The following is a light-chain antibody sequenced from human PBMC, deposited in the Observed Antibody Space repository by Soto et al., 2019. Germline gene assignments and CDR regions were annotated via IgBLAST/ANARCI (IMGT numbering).Light chain of an antibody. V-gene: IGLV1-40*01. CDR3: QSSDSRLSGSDV. CDR2: GDS. Sequence: QSVLTQPPSVSGAPGQRVTISCTGSSSNIGAGYHVHWYQQLPGAAPKLLIFGDSNRPSGFPDRFSGSKSGTSASLAITGLQADDEADYYCQSSDSRLSGSDVFGTGTKLTVL. CDR1: SSNIGAGYH. J-gene: IGLJ1*01.